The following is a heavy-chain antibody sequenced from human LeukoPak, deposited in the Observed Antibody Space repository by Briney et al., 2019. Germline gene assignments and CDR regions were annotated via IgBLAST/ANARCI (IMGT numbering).Heavy chain of an antibody. J-gene: IGHJ4*02. Sequence: SVKVSCKASGGTFSSYAISWVRQAPGHGLEWMGRIIPIFGTANYAQKFQCSVTITTDESTSTAYMELSSLRSEDTAVYYCAKTGIQLWLFDYWGQGTLVTVSS. D-gene: IGHD5-18*01. CDR1: GGTFSSYA. CDR2: IIPIFGTA. CDR3: AKTGIQLWLFDY. V-gene: IGHV1-69*05.